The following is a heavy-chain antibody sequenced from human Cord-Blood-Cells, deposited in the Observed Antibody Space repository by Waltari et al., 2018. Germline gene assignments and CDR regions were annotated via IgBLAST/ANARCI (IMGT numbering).Heavy chain of an antibody. CDR3: ARVSEVPAASTFPYYYYGMDV. Sequence: QVQLQESGPGLVKPSETLSLTCAVSGYSISSGYYWGWLRQPPGKGLEWIGSIYHSGSTYYNPSLKSRVTISVDTSKNQFSLKLSSVTAADTAVYYCARVSEVPAASTFPYYYYGMDVWGQGTTVTVSS. J-gene: IGHJ6*02. CDR1: GYSISSGYY. CDR2: IYHSGST. D-gene: IGHD2-2*01. V-gene: IGHV4-38-2*01.